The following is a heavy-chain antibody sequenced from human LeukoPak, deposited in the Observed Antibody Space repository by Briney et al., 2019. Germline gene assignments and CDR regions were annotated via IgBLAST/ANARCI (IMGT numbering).Heavy chain of an antibody. J-gene: IGHJ5*02. CDR1: GASISSGDYY. D-gene: IGHD3-10*01. Sequence: PSEALPLTCTVSGASISSGDYYWSCLRQPPGKGLEWIGHIYHSGSAYYNPSLKSRVTISVDTSKNQFSLNLSSVTAADTAVYYCARAVGYGSSSQLNWFDRWGHRVLVSVSS. V-gene: IGHV4-30-4*01. CDR3: ARAVGYGSSSQLNWFDR. CDR2: IYHSGSA.